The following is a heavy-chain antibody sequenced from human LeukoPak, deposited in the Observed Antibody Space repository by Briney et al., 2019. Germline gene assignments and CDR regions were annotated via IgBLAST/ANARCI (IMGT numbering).Heavy chain of an antibody. CDR2: IWYDGSNK. V-gene: IGHV3-33*08. Sequence: GGSLRLSCAASGSTFSAYGMHWVRQAPGKGLEWVAVIWYDGSNKYYADSVKGRFTISRDNSKNTLYLQMNSLRAEDTAVYYCARHPKSGYSGYESDYWGQGTLVTVSS. D-gene: IGHD5-12*01. J-gene: IGHJ4*02. CDR3: ARHPKSGYSGYESDY. CDR1: GSTFSAYG.